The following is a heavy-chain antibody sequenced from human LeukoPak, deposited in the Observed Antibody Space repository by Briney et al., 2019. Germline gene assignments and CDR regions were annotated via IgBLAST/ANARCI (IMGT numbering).Heavy chain of an antibody. V-gene: IGHV4-34*01. Sequence: SETLSLTCTVSGGSISSYYWSWIRHPPGKGLEWMGEINHSGSANHNPSLKSRVTMSLDTSRNQFSLKLKSVTAADTAVYYCARDSAARGSSSVGIGGQGTLVTVSS. CDR1: GGSISSYY. D-gene: IGHD6-13*01. CDR3: ARDSAARGSSSVGI. CDR2: INHSGSA. J-gene: IGHJ4*02.